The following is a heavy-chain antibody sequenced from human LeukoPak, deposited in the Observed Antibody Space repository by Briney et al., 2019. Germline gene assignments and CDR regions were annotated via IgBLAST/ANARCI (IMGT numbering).Heavy chain of an antibody. CDR2: IFHAGNT. V-gene: IGHV4-38-2*02. Sequence: SETLSLTCTVSGVSISSGHYWAWIRQPPGKGLEWIGSIFHAGNTYYNPSLKTRVTISVDTSKNQVSLRLSSVTAADTAVYYCARAVGGDGSGSLWGPGTLVTVSS. J-gene: IGHJ4*02. CDR3: ARAVGGDGSGSL. CDR1: GVSISSGHY. D-gene: IGHD3-10*01.